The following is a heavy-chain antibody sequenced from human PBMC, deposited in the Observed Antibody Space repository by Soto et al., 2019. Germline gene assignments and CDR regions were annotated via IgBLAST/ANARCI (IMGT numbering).Heavy chain of an antibody. J-gene: IGHJ5*02. D-gene: IGHD3-22*01. CDR3: ARIPMIVINWLDP. CDR1: GGSFSGYY. V-gene: IGHV4-34*01. Sequence: SETLSLTCAVYGGSFSGYYWSWIRQPPGKGLEWIGEINHSGSTNYNPSLKSRVTISVDTSKNQFSLKLSSVTAADTAVYYCARIPMIVINWLDPWGQGTLVTVSS. CDR2: INHSGST.